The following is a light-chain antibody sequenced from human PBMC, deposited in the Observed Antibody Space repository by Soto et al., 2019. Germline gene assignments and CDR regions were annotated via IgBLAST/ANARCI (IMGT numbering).Light chain of an antibody. CDR1: SSDIGGYNF. V-gene: IGLV2-14*03. J-gene: IGLJ2*01. CDR3: SSYTSSSTPL. CDR2: DAI. Sequence: QSVLTQPASVSGSPGQSITISCTGTSSDIGGYNFVSWYQQHPGKAPKLMIYDAINRPSGVSNRFSGSKSGNTASLTISGLQAEDEADYYCSSYTSSSTPLFGGGTKLTVL.